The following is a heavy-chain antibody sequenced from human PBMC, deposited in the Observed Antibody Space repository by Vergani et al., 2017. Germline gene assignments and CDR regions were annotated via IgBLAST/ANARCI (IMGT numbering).Heavy chain of an antibody. J-gene: IGHJ5*02. D-gene: IGHD5-24*01. V-gene: IGHV3-7*01. Sequence: EVQLVESGGGLVQPGGSLRLSCAASGFTFSSYWMSWVRQAPGKGLGWVANIKQDGSEKYYVDSVKGRFTISRDNAKNSLYLQMNSLRAEDTAVYYCARDGAGWLQYNWFDPWGQGTLVTVSS. CDR2: IKQDGSEK. CDR1: GFTFSSYW. CDR3: ARDGAGWLQYNWFDP.